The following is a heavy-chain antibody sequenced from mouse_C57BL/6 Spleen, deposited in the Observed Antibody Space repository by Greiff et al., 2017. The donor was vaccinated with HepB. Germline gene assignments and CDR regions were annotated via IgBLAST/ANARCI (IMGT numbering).Heavy chain of an antibody. CDR2: IYPRSGNT. CDR1: GYTFTSYG. D-gene: IGHD2-1*01. J-gene: IGHJ4*01. V-gene: IGHV1-81*01. CDR3: ARGEDGNYDAMDY. Sequence: VQLVESGAELARPGASVKLSCKASGYTFTSYGISWVKQRTGQGLEWIGEIYPRSGNTYYNEKFKGKATLTADKSSSTAYMELRSLTSEDSAVYFCARGEDGNYDAMDYWGQGTSVTVSS.